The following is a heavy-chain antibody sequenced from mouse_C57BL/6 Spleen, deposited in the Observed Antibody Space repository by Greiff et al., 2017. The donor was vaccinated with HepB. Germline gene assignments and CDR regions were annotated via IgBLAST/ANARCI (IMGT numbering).Heavy chain of an antibody. CDR1: GFTFSSYG. CDR3: ARLGPKYYGSSSYAMDY. CDR2: ISSGGSYT. D-gene: IGHD1-1*01. Sequence: EVKLQESGGDLVKPGGSLKLSCAASGFTFSSYGMSWVRQTPDKRLEWVATISSGGSYTYYPDSVKGRFTISRDNAKNTLYLQMSSLKSEDTAMYYCARLGPKYYGSSSYAMDYWGQGTSVTVSS. V-gene: IGHV5-6*01. J-gene: IGHJ4*01.